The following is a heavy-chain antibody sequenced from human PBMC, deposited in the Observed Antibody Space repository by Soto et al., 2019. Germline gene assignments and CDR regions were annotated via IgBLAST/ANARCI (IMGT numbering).Heavy chain of an antibody. J-gene: IGHJ6*03. CDR2: ITAYTGNT. CDR1: GYTFTSYG. CDR3: DRGFDGSGCYYKPFAYYYYMEV. V-gene: IGHV1-18*01. Sequence: QVQLVQSGAEVKKPGASVKVSCKASGYTFTSYGISWVRQAHGQGLELMGCITAYTGNTNYAQKLQGRVTITTATSRSTAYMELMSLRSADTAVYYGDRGFDGSGCYYKPFAYYYYMEVWGEGHTAAASS. D-gene: IGHD3-10*01.